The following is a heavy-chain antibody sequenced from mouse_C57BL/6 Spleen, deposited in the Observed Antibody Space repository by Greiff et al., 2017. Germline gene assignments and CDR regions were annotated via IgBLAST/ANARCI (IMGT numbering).Heavy chain of an antibody. CDR2: ISDGGSYT. D-gene: IGHD1-1*01. J-gene: IGHJ4*01. CDR1: GFTFSSYA. V-gene: IGHV5-4*01. Sequence: EVQGVESGGGLVKPGGSLKLSCAASGFTFSSYAMSWVRQTPEKRLEWVATISDGGSYTYYPDNVKGRFTISRDNAKNNLYLQMSHLKSEDTAMYYCARTGDAMDYWGQGTSVTVSS. CDR3: ARTGDAMDY.